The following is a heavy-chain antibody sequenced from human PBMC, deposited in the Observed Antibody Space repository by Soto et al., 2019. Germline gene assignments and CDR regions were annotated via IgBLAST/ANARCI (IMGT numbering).Heavy chain of an antibody. CDR1: GFTFSNYV. V-gene: IGHV3-23*01. J-gene: IGHJ4*02. CDR2: ISDSGGTT. CDR3: AKGWQVRGGQFDY. D-gene: IGHD6-19*01. Sequence: EVQLLESGGNLVQPGGSLRLSCVASGFTFSNYVMSWVRQAPGKGLEWVSGISDSGGTTYSADFVKGRFTISRDNSKNTLYLPMNSLRAEDTAVYYCAKGWQVRGGQFDYWGQGTLVSVSS.